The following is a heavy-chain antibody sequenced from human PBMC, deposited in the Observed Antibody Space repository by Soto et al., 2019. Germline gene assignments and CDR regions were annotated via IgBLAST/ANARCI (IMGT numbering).Heavy chain of an antibody. CDR1: GFTFSRYW. CDR3: GRGGSDSPMAPGY. J-gene: IGHJ4*02. CDR2: INPDGSDT. Sequence: GGSLRLSCAASGFTFSRYWMHWVRQAPGKGLVWVSRINPDGSDTDYVDSVKGRFTISRDNAKNTVYLQMNSLRAEDTAVFYCGRGGSDSPMAPGYWGQGTLVTVSS. V-gene: IGHV3-74*01. D-gene: IGHD5-18*01.